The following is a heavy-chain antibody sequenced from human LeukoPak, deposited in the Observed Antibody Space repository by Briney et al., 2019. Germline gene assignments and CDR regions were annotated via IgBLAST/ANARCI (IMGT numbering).Heavy chain of an antibody. CDR2: INPNSGGT. D-gene: IGHD3-22*01. J-gene: IGHJ4*02. V-gene: IGHV1-2*02. CDR1: GYTFTSYG. Sequence: ASVKVSCKASGYTFTSYGISWVRQAPGQGLEWMGWINPNSGGTNYAQKFRGRVTMTRDTSISTAYMELSRLRSDDTAVYYCARSYYYDSSGYYLWGQGTLVTVSS. CDR3: ARSYYYDSSGYYL.